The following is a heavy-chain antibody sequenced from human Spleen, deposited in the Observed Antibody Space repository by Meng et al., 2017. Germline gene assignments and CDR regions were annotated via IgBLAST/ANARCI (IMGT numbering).Heavy chain of an antibody. D-gene: IGHD3-22*01. CDR2: IYQSGST. J-gene: IGHJ1*01. V-gene: IGHV4-38-2*01. CDR1: GYSITGSYN. CDR3: ASLVTMIMHH. Sequence: SETLSLTCAVSGYSITGSYNWGWIRQSPGKGLEWIGSIYQSGSTYYNPSLKSRVTMSLDKSKNQFSLKLTSVTAADTAVYYCASLVTMIMHHWGQGTLVTVSS.